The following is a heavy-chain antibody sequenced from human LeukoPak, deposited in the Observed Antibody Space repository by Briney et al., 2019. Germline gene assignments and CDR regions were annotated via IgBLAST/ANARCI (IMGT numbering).Heavy chain of an antibody. D-gene: IGHD1-26*01. V-gene: IGHV4-38-2*02. CDR1: GYSISSGYY. J-gene: IGHJ6*02. CDR3: ARLATGIVGTTLYYYGMDV. Sequence: SETLSLTCTVSGYSISSGYYWGWIRQPPGKGLEWIGSIYHSGSTYYNPSLKSRVTISVDTSKNQFSLKLSSVTAADTAMYYCARLATGIVGTTLYYYGMDVWGQGTTVIVSS. CDR2: IYHSGST.